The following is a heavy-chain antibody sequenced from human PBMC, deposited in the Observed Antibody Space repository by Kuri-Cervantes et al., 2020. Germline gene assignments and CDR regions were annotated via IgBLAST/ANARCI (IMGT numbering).Heavy chain of an antibody. J-gene: IGHJ4*02. CDR2: INNSSTTI. Sequence: GGSLRLSCAASEITFSSYSMNWFRQAPGKGLEWLSYINNSSTTIYYADSVKGRFTISRDNAENSLYLQMNSLRDEDTAVYYCARGYGYWGQGTLVTVSS. V-gene: IGHV3-48*02. CDR3: ARGYGY. CDR1: EITFSSYS. D-gene: IGHD5-18*01.